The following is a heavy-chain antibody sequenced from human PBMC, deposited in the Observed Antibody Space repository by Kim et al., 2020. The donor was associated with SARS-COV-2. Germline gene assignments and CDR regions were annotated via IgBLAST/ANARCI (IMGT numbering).Heavy chain of an antibody. J-gene: IGHJ6*02. D-gene: IGHD5-18*01. CDR1: VGSISSYY. CDR3: ARAPPCDTAMVQCYYYGMDV. CDR2: IFYSGST. V-gene: IGHV4-59*13. Sequence: SETLSLTCTVSVGSISSYYWSWIRQLPGKGLEWIGYIFYSGSTNYNPSLNSRVTMSVDTSKNQFSLKLSSVTAADTAVYYCARAPPCDTAMVQCYYYGMDVWGQGTTVTV.